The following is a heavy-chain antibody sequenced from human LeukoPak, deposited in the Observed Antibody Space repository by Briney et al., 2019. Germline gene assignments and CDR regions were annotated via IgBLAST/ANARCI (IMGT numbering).Heavy chain of an antibody. CDR2: INPHTGDT. CDR1: GYTFIGYY. Sequence: ASVKVSCKTSGYTFIGYYLHWVRQAPGQGLEWMGWINPHTGDTRYAQKFQGRVTLTRDKSISTAYMELSRLRSDDTAVYYCARTRAVSVYYYYMDVWGKGTTVTISS. CDR3: ARTRAVSVYYYYMDV. J-gene: IGHJ6*03. V-gene: IGHV1-2*02.